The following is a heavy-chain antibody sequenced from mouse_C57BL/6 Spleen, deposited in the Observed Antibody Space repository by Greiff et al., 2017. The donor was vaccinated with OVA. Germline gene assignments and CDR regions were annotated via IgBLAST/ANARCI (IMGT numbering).Heavy chain of an antibody. V-gene: IGHV1-39*01. CDR1: GYSFTDYN. CDR3: AKSGGTKCYYDY. Sequence: EVQLQQSGPELVKPGASVTISCKASGYSFTDYNMNWVKQSNGKSLEWIGVINPNYGTTSYNQKFKGKATLTDDQSSNTAYMMLNRLASEYSAFYCCAKSGGTKCYYDYWGQGTTLTVST. CDR2: INPNYGTT. J-gene: IGHJ2*01. D-gene: IGHD1-3*01.